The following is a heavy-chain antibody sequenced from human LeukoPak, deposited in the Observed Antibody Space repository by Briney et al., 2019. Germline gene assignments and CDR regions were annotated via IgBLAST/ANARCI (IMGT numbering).Heavy chain of an antibody. Sequence: PGGSLRLSCAASGFTFNNNGMSWVRQAPGKGLEWDSVISASGGSTYYADSVKGRFTISRDNSKNTLYLQINSLRVEDTALYYCTKFSLRGTYSFDHWGQGTLVTVSS. CDR3: TKFSLRGTYSFDH. V-gene: IGHV3-23*01. J-gene: IGHJ4*02. D-gene: IGHD3-16*02. CDR1: GFTFNNNG. CDR2: ISASGGST.